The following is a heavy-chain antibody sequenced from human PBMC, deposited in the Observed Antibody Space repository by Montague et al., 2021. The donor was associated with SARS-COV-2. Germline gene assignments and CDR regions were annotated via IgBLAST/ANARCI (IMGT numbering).Heavy chain of an antibody. D-gene: IGHD6-19*01. CDR2: IYDGDTT. V-gene: IGHV4-39*07. J-gene: IGHJ4*02. CDR3: VTPGKTAVAGQFDY. CDR1: GGSISSTTFY. Sequence: SETLSLTCTVSGGSISSTTFYSCWIRPSPGKGLDCIGYIYDGDTTYYNPSLKSRVAISLDTPNNQFSLKITSLIVADTAIYYCVTPGKTAVAGQFDYWGPGNLVTVSS.